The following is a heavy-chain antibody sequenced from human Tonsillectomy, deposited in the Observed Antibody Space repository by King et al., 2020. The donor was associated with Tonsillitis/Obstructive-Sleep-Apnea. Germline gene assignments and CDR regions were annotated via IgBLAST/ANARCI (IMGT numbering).Heavy chain of an antibody. CDR3: TTARPDYSNGWYRVGGY. V-gene: IGHV3-72*01. J-gene: IGHJ4*02. CDR2: SRNKANSYTT. CDR1: GFTFSDHY. Sequence: VQLVESGGGLVQPGGSLRLSCAASGFTFSDHYMDWVRQAPGKGLEWVGRSRNKANSYTTEYAASVKGRFTISRDDSKNSLYLQMNSLKTEDTAVYYCTTARPDYSNGWYRVGGYWGQGTLVTVSS. D-gene: IGHD6-13*01.